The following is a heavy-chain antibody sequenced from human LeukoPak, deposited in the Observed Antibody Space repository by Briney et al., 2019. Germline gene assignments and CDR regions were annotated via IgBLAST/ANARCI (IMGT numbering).Heavy chain of an antibody. CDR2: INHSGST. CDR3: ARARYDFLSAVGAFDI. V-gene: IGHV4-34*01. Sequence: SETLSLTCAVYGGSFSGYYWSWIRQPPGKGLEWIGEINHSGSTNYNPSLKSRVTISVDTSKNQFSLKLSSVTAADTAVYYCARARYDFLSAVGAFDIWGQGTMVTVSS. D-gene: IGHD3-3*01. J-gene: IGHJ3*02. CDR1: GGSFSGYY.